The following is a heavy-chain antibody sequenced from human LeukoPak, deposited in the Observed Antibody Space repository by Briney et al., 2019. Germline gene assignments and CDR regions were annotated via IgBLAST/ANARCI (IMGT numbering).Heavy chain of an antibody. CDR1: GFTFSSYA. CDR3: ARWYSVGWNYYFDL. V-gene: IGHV3-23*01. J-gene: IGHJ2*01. Sequence: GGSLRLSCAASGFTFSSYAMSWVRQAPGKGLEWVSATSGSGGSTYYADSVKGRFTISRDNSKNTLYLQMNSLRAEDTAVYYCARWYSVGWNYYFDLWGRGTLVTVSS. CDR2: TSGSGGST. D-gene: IGHD1-7*01.